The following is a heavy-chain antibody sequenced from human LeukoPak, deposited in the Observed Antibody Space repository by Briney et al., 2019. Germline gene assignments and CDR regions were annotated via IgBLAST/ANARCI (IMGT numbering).Heavy chain of an antibody. CDR1: GYSISSGYY. Sequence: SETLSLTCTVSGYSISSGYYWGWIRQPPGKGLEWIGSIYHSGSTYYNPSLKSRVTISVDTSKNQFSLKLSSVTAADTAVCYCAREARLRRGYYYMDVWGKGTTVTISS. D-gene: IGHD4-17*01. V-gene: IGHV4-38-2*02. CDR3: AREARLRRGYYYMDV. J-gene: IGHJ6*03. CDR2: IYHSGST.